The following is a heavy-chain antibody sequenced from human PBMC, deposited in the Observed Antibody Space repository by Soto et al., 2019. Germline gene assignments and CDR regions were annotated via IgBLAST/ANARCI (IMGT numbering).Heavy chain of an antibody. CDR1: GDSVSTNIAA. D-gene: IGHD1-7*01. Sequence: SQTLSLTCALSGDSVSTNIAAWSWIRQSPSRGLEWLGRTLYRSSKWYNEYAVSVKSRMTINPDTSKNQFTLQLNSVTPEDTAVYYCSRDAAPTLNYPHGMDVWGKGTAVTVSS. CDR3: SRDAAPTLNYPHGMDV. CDR2: TLYRSSKWYN. J-gene: IGHJ6*04. V-gene: IGHV6-1*01.